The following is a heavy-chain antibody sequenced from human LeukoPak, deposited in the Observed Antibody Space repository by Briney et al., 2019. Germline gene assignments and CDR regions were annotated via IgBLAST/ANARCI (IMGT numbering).Heavy chain of an antibody. D-gene: IGHD3-10*01. CDR3: ASGPVVRGVIPLGGMDV. Sequence: ASVKVSCKASGYTFTSYGISWVRQAPGQGLEWMGWISAYNGNTNYAQKLQGRVTMTTDTSTSTAYMELRSLRSDDTAVYYCASGPVVRGVIPLGGMDVWGQGTTVTVSS. J-gene: IGHJ6*02. V-gene: IGHV1-18*01. CDR2: ISAYNGNT. CDR1: GYTFTSYG.